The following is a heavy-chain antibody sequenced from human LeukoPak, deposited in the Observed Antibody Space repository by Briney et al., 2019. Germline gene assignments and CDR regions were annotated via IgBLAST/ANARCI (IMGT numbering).Heavy chain of an antibody. Sequence: GGSLRLSCAASGFTFSRYWMHCVRQAPGKGLVWVSRINSDGSSTSYADSVEGRFTISRDNAKNTLYLQMNSLRAEDTAVYYCAREGIAVAGSFDYWGQGTLVTVSS. V-gene: IGHV3-74*01. D-gene: IGHD6-19*01. CDR2: INSDGSST. J-gene: IGHJ4*02. CDR1: GFTFSRYW. CDR3: AREGIAVAGSFDY.